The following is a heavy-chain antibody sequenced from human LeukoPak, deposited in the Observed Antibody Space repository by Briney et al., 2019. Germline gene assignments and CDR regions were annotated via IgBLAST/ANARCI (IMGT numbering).Heavy chain of an antibody. CDR2: IYTSGST. CDR1: GGSISSGSYY. J-gene: IGHJ5*02. CDR3: ARDPGGKYST. V-gene: IGHV4-61*02. Sequence: SETLSLTXTVSGGSISSGSYYWSWIRQPAGKGLEWIGRIYTSGSTNYNPSLKSRVTISVDTSKNQFSLKLSSVTAADTAVYYCARDPGGKYSTWGQGTLVTVSS. D-gene: IGHD6-13*01.